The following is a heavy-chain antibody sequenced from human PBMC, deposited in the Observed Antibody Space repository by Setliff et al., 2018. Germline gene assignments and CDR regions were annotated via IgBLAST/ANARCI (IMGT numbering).Heavy chain of an antibody. D-gene: IGHD3-9*01. CDR2: IHASGSP. V-gene: IGHV4-61*02. CDR1: GGSITSGSFY. J-gene: IGHJ4*01. Sequence: SETLSLTCTVSGGSITSGSFYWSWIRQPDGKKLEWIGRIHASGSPDYNPSFKSRVTISRDTSTNQFSLKLGSVTAADTAVYYCARERYFDWFFEDWGHGTLVTVSS. CDR3: ARERYFDWFFED.